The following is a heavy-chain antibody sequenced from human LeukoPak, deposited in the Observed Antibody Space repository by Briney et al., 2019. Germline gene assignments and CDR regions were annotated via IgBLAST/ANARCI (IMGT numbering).Heavy chain of an antibody. Sequence: GGSLRLSCAASGFTFSSYNMNWVRQAPGKGLEWVSGISPGGGPTYYADSVKGRFTISRDDSKSTLYLQMTNLRAEDTAVYYCAKDGAWLRFDDWGQGILVTVSS. V-gene: IGHV3-23*01. D-gene: IGHD5-12*01. CDR3: AKDGAWLRFDD. J-gene: IGHJ4*02. CDR2: ISPGGGPT. CDR1: GFTFSSYN.